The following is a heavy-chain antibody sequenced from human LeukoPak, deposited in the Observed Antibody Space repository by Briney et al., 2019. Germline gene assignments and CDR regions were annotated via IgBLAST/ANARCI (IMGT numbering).Heavy chain of an antibody. Sequence: GGSLRLSCAASGFSFSSYGMSWVRQAPGKGLEWVSGISGSGHRTYYADSVKGRFTISRDNSKNTLYLHMNSLRAEDTAVYYCAKDGGEYYDILTGYYPRLYYMDVWGKGTTVTVSS. CDR2: ISGSGHRT. D-gene: IGHD3-9*01. CDR1: GFSFSSYG. J-gene: IGHJ6*03. V-gene: IGHV3-23*01. CDR3: AKDGGEYYDILTGYYPRLYYMDV.